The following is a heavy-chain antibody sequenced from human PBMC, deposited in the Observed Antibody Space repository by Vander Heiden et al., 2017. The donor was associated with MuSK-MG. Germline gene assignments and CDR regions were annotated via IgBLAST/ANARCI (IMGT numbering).Heavy chain of an antibody. V-gene: IGHV3-21*01. CDR3: ARDQQETGATDY. D-gene: IGHD1-7*01. Sequence: EVQLVESGGGLVKPGGSLSISCAASGFTFSSYSMNWVRQAPGKGLEWVSSISSSSSYIYYADAVKGRFTISRDNAKKSLYLKMKSMRAEDTAVYYYARDQQETGATDYWGQGTLVTVSS. CDR1: GFTFSSYS. J-gene: IGHJ4*02. CDR2: ISSSSSYI.